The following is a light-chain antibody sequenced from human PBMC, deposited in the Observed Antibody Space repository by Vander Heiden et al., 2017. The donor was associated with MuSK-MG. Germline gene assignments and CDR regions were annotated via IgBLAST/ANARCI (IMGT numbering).Light chain of an antibody. CDR2: DAS. CDR1: QSVSIY. V-gene: IGKV3-11*01. CDR3: QQRSNWLT. Sequence: EIVLTQSPATLSLSPGERATLSCRASQSVSIYLAWYQQKPGQAPRLLIYDASNRATCIPARFSGSGSGTDFTLTISSLEPEDFAVYYCQQRSNWLTFGGGTKVEIK. J-gene: IGKJ4*01.